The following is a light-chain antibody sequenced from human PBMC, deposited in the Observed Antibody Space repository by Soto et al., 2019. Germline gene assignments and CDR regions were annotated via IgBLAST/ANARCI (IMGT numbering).Light chain of an antibody. CDR1: QGISTY. V-gene: IGKV1-9*01. CDR2: AAS. CDR3: QQLNSYLT. J-gene: IGKJ5*01. Sequence: IQLTQSPSSLSASVGDRVTITCRASQGISTYLAWYQQKPGKAPELLIYAASTLQSGVPSRFSGSGSGTDFSLTISSLQPEDFATYYCQQLNSYLTFGQGTRREIK.